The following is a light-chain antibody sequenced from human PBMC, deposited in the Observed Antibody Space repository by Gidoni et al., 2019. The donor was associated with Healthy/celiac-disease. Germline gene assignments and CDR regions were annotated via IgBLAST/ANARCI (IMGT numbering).Light chain of an antibody. J-gene: IGKJ4*01. V-gene: IGKV3-11*01. CDR3: QQRSNWPP. CDR1: QSVSSY. Sequence: EIVLTPSPATLSLSPGERATLSCRASQSVSSYLAWYQQKPGQAPRLLIYDASNRATGIPARFSGSGSGTDFTLTISSLEPEDFAVYYCQQRSNWPPFGGGTKVEIK. CDR2: DAS.